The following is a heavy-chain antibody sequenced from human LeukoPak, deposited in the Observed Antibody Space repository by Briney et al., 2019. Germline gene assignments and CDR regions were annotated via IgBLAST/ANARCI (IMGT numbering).Heavy chain of an antibody. CDR2: ISSSSSTI. CDR3: ARVPTSNYDFWSGYYSWANYYGMDV. J-gene: IGHJ6*02. V-gene: IGHV3-48*04. D-gene: IGHD3-3*01. CDR1: GFTFSSYS. Sequence: PGGSLRLSCAASGFTFSSYSMNWVRQAPGKGLEWVSYISSSSSTIYYADSVKGRFTISRDNAKNSLYLQMNSLRAEDTAVYYCARVPTSNYDFWSGYYSWANYYGMDVWGQGTTVTVSS.